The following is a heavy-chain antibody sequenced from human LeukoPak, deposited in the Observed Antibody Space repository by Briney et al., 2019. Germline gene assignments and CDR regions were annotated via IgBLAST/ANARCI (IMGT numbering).Heavy chain of an antibody. CDR3: ASRIFDY. J-gene: IGHJ4*02. CDR2: IKQDGSEK. CDR1: GVTFSSYW. D-gene: IGHD2-15*01. Sequence: GGSLRLSCAASGVTFSSYWMSWVRQAPGKGLEWVANIKQDGSEKNYVDSVKGRFTISRDNAKNSLFLQMNSLRAEDTAVYYCASRIFDYWGQGTLVTVSP. V-gene: IGHV3-7*01.